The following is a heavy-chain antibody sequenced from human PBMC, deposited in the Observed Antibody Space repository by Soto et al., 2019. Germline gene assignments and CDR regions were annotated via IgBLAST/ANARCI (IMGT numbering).Heavy chain of an antibody. V-gene: IGHV4-4*07. CDR2: IYSIGNT. CDR3: ARGQRFSDWFDP. CDR1: GGTISGYY. D-gene: IGHD3-3*01. J-gene: IGHJ5*02. Sequence: PSETLSLTCSVSGGTISGYYWTWIRQPAGKGLEWIGRIYSIGNTTYNPSLQSRVTISLDTSNNQFSLSLTSVTAADTAVYYCARGQRFSDWFDPWGQGTLVTVSS.